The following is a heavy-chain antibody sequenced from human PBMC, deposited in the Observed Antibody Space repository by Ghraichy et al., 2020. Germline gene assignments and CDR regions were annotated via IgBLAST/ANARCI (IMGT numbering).Heavy chain of an antibody. D-gene: IGHD4-23*01. Sequence: ASVKVSCKASGYTFTGYYMHWVRQAPGQGLEWMGWINPNSGGTNYSQKFQGRVTMTRDTSISTAYMELSRLRSDDTAVYYCGPVVTPGGIDYWGQGTLVTVSS. J-gene: IGHJ4*02. CDR1: GYTFTGYY. CDR3: GPVVTPGGIDY. CDR2: INPNSGGT. V-gene: IGHV1-2*02.